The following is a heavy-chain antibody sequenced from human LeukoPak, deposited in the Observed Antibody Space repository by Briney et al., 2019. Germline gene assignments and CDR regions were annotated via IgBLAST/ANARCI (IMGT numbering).Heavy chain of an antibody. J-gene: IGHJ3*02. CDR1: GFTFSSYA. V-gene: IGHV3-30*18. CDR3: AKDLGYSSGWYFGAFDI. Sequence: GGSLRLSCAASGFTFSSYAIHWVRQAPGKGLEWVAVISSAGRTKYYADPVKGRFTISRDNSKSTLYLQMNSLRAEDTAVYYCAKDLGYSSGWYFGAFDIWGQGTMVTVSS. CDR2: ISSAGRTK. D-gene: IGHD6-19*01.